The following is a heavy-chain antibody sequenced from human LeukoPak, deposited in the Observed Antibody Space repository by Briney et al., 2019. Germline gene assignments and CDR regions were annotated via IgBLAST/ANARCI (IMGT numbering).Heavy chain of an antibody. CDR2: IYHSGST. Sequence: PSETLSLTCAVSGGSISSGGYSWSWIRQPPGKGLEWIGYIYHSGSTYYNPSLKGRVTISVDRSKNQFSLKLSSVTAADTAVYYCARARYSSGWTDAFDIWGQGTMVTVSS. D-gene: IGHD6-19*01. CDR3: ARARYSSGWTDAFDI. CDR1: GGSISSGGYS. V-gene: IGHV4-30-2*01. J-gene: IGHJ3*02.